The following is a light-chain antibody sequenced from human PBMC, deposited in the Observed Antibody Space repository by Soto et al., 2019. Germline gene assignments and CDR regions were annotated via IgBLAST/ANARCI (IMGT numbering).Light chain of an antibody. J-gene: IGKJ1*01. V-gene: IGKV3-20*01. Sequence: ELVLTQSPGTLSLSPGEIATLSCRASQSVRSNYLAWYQQKPGQAPRLLIYDASSRATGIPDRFSGSGSGTDFTLTISRLEPEDFAVYYCQQYDGSPRTFGQGTKVEIK. CDR2: DAS. CDR1: QSVRSNY. CDR3: QQYDGSPRT.